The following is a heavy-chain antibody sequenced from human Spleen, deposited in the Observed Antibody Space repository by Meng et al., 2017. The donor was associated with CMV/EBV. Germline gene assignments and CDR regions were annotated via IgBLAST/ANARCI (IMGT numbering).Heavy chain of an antibody. CDR1: GYTFTNYD. D-gene: IGHD3-22*01. J-gene: IGHJ4*02. V-gene: IGHV1-2*02. CDR3: ARGEEPYDSSGYYYG. Sequence: ASVKVSCKASGYTFTNYDINWVRQAPGQGLEWMGWINPNSGGTNYAQKFQGRVTMTRDTSISTAYMELSRLRSDDTAVYYCARGEEPYDSSGYYYGWGQGTLVTVSS. CDR2: INPNSGGT.